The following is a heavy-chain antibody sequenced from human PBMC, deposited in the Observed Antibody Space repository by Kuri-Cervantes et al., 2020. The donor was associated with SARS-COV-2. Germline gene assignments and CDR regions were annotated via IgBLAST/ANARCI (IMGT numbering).Heavy chain of an antibody. CDR2: FSVSGNTT. CDR3: ARGGYCSGGSCYSAGTFDI. D-gene: IGHD2-15*01. J-gene: IGHJ3*02. CDR1: GFTFSIYA. Sequence: GESLKISCAASGFTFSIYAMSWVRQAPGKGLEWVSTFSVSGNTTYYADSVKGRFTISRDNSKNTLYLQMNSLRAEDTAVYYCARGGYCSGGSCYSAGTFDIWGQGTMVTVSS. V-gene: IGHV3-23*01.